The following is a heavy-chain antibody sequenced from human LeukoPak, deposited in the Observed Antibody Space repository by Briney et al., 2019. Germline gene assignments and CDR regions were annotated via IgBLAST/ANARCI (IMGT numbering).Heavy chain of an antibody. J-gene: IGHJ3*02. V-gene: IGHV3-53*01. Sequence: GGSLRLSCAASGFTVSSNYMTWVRQAPGKGLEWVSVIYTGGSTYYADSVKGRFTISRDNSKNTLYLQMNSLRAEDTAVYYCAKALAVAGPEAFDIWGQGTMVTVSS. CDR2: IYTGGST. D-gene: IGHD6-19*01. CDR1: GFTVSSNY. CDR3: AKALAVAGPEAFDI.